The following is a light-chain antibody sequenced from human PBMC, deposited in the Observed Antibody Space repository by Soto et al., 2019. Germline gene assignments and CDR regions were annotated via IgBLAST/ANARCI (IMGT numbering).Light chain of an antibody. CDR1: QSVIRW. Sequence: DIQMTQSPSNLYAPVGDKVTITCRASQSVIRWLAWYQQKPGKAPKLLIYDASSLQSVVPAGFSGSGSGTEFTLAVNSRQPEDYAAYYCQQYNESWTFGLRTKVEI. V-gene: IGKV1-5*01. CDR2: DAS. J-gene: IGKJ1*01. CDR3: QQYNESWT.